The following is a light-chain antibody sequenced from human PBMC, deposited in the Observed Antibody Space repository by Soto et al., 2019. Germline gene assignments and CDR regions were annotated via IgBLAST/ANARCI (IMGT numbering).Light chain of an antibody. CDR2: GNN. V-gene: IGLV1-40*01. J-gene: IGLJ1*01. CDR1: SSDIGAGYD. CDR3: QSYDTSLSGSYV. Sequence: QSVLTQPPSVPGAPGQRVTISCTGSSSDIGAGYDVHWYQQLPGTAPKLLIYGNNNRPSGVPDRFSGSKSGTSASLAITGLQAEDEADYYCQSYDTSLSGSYVFGTGTKLTVL.